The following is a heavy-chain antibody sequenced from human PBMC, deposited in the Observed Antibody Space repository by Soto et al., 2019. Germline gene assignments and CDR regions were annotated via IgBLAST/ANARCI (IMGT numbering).Heavy chain of an antibody. J-gene: IGHJ6*03. CDR1: GFTFSSYW. V-gene: IGHV3-74*01. CDR2: INSDGSST. Sequence: EVQLVESGGGLVQPGGSLRLSCAASGFTFSSYWMHWVRQAPGKGLVWVSRINSDGSSTSYADSVKGRFTISRDNAKNTLYLQLNSLRAEDTAVYYCARDPADQYYYYYYMDVWGKGTTVTVSS. CDR3: ARDPADQYYYYYYMDV.